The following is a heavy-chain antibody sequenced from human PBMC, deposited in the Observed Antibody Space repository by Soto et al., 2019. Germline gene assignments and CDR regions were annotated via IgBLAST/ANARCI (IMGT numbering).Heavy chain of an antibody. CDR1: GFTFSSYG. V-gene: IGHV3-33*01. D-gene: IGHD3-16*01. Sequence: GALRLSCAASGFTFSSYGMHWVRQAPGKGLEWVAFIWHDGGNKFYAESVKGRFTISRDNSKNTLYLQMTSLSAEDTAMYYCARDGDANTGFGKDYWGQGTLVTVSS. CDR2: IWHDGGNK. J-gene: IGHJ4*02. CDR3: ARDGDANTGFGKDY.